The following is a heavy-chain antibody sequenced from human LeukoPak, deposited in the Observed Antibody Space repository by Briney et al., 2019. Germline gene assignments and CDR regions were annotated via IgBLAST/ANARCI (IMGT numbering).Heavy chain of an antibody. CDR1: GYTFTSYG. V-gene: IGHV1-18*01. D-gene: IGHD3-22*01. CDR3: ARDPVTYNYDSSGHPSANWFDP. Sequence: ASVKVSCKASGYTFTSYGVSWVRRAPGQGLEWMGWICTYNGHTNYAQKLQDRVTMTTDTSTSTAYMEMRSLRSDDTAVYYCARDPVTYNYDSSGHPSANWFDPWGQGTLVTVSS. CDR2: ICTYNGHT. J-gene: IGHJ5*02.